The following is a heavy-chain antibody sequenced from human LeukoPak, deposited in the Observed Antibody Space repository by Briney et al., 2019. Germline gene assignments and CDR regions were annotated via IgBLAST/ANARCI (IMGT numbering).Heavy chain of an antibody. V-gene: IGHV3-21*01. Sequence: PGGSLRLSCAASGFTFRSYSINWVRQAPGKGLEWVSSIDTASNTFYADSVKARFTISRDNAKNSLDLKMNSQRAEDTDVYYCARTVCSGDSCPHDYWRQGTLVTVSS. CDR3: ARTVCSGDSCPHDY. J-gene: IGHJ4*02. D-gene: IGHD2-15*01. CDR2: IDTASNT. CDR1: GFTFRSYS.